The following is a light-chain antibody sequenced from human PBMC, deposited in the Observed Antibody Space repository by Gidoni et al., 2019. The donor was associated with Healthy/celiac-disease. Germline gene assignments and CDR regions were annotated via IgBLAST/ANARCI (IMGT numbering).Light chain of an antibody. CDR1: KLGDKY. Sequence: SYELTQPPSVSVSPGQTARITCSGDKLGDKYACWYQQKPGQSPVLVIYQDSKRASGIPERFSGSNSWNTATLTIIGTQAMDEADYYCQAWDSSTVVFGGGTKLTVL. J-gene: IGLJ2*01. CDR2: QDS. CDR3: QAWDSSTVV. V-gene: IGLV3-1*01.